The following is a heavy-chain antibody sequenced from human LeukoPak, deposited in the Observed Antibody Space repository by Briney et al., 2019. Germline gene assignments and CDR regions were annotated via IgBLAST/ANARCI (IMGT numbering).Heavy chain of an antibody. V-gene: IGHV1-8*01. CDR2: MNPNSGNT. J-gene: IGHJ4*02. CDR1: GYTFTSYD. Sequence: GASVKVSCKASGYTFTSYDINWVRQATGQGLEWMGWMNPNSGNTGYAQKFQGRVTMTRNTSISTAYMELSSLRSEDTAVYYCARRGYSYGYFSTEFHYWGQGTLVTVSS. D-gene: IGHD5-18*01. CDR3: ARRGYSYGYFSTEFHY.